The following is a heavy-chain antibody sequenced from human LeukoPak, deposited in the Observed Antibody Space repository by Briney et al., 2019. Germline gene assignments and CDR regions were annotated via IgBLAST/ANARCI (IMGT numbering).Heavy chain of an antibody. J-gene: IGHJ4*02. V-gene: IGHV1-46*01. CDR1: GYTFTGYY. D-gene: IGHD4-11*01. CDR3: ARVDADASTETTNYFDY. Sequence: ASVKVSCKASGYTFTGYYMHWVRQAPGQGLEWMGVINPSIGYTTYAQKFQGRVTMTRDMSTTTVYMELSSLRSGDTAVYYCARVDADASTETTNYFDYWGQGTLVAVSS. CDR2: INPSIGYT.